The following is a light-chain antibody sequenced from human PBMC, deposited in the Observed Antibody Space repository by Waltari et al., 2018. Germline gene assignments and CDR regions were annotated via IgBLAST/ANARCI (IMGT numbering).Light chain of an antibody. CDR1: SSNIGAVSA. CDR2: DNI. CDR3: QSYDNNLNAWV. J-gene: IGLJ3*02. Sequence: QSVLTQPPSVSGAPGQTVTISCTGSSSNIGAVSAVHWYQHLPGTAPKVLIYDNIKRPSGVPDRFSGSTSGASASLAITGLQAGDEADYYCQSYDNNLNAWVFGGGTKLTVL. V-gene: IGLV1-40*01.